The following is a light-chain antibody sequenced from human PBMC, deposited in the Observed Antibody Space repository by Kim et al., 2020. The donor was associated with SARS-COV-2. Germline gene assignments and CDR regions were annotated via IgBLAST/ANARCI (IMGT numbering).Light chain of an antibody. CDR3: QQSYSTRWT. CDR2: AAS. Sequence: ASVGDRVPITCRASQSISSYLTWYQQKPGKAPKLLIYAASSLQSGVPSRFSGSGSGTDFTLTISSLQPEDFATYYCQQSYSTRWTFGQGTKVDIK. CDR1: QSISSY. J-gene: IGKJ1*01. V-gene: IGKV1-39*01.